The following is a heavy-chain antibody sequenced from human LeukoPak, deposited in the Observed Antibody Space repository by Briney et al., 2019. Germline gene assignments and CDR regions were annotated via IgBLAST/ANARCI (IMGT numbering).Heavy chain of an antibody. D-gene: IGHD3-10*01. CDR2: INHSGST. V-gene: IGHV4-34*01. CDR1: GGSFSGYY. CDR3: AREKITMVRGGTFDY. J-gene: IGHJ4*02. Sequence: SETLSLTCAVYGGSFSGYYWSWIRQPPGKGLEWIGEINHSGSTNYNPSLKSRVIISVDTSKNQFSLKLSSVTAADTAVYCCAREKITMVRGGTFDYWGQGTLVTVSS.